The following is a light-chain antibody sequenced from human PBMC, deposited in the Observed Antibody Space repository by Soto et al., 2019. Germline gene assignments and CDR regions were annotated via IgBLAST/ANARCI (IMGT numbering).Light chain of an antibody. Sequence: EMVLTQSPGTLSLSPGERATLSCRASQSVSSSYLAWYQQKPGQAPRLLIYGASSRATGIPDRFSGSGSGNDFTLTISRLEPEDFAVYYCQQYGSSPLTFGQGPKVEIK. V-gene: IGKV3-20*01. CDR1: QSVSSSY. CDR2: GAS. CDR3: QQYGSSPLT. J-gene: IGKJ1*01.